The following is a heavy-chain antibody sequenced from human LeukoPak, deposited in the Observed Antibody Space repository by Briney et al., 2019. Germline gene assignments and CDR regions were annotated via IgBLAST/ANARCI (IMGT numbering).Heavy chain of an antibody. D-gene: IGHD6-13*01. Sequence: GASVKVSCKASGYTFTGYYIHWVRQAPGQGLEWMGWINPNSGGTNYAQNFQGRVTMTRDTSISTAYMELSRLRSDDTAVYYCARVQQLVPFDYWGQGTLVTVSS. CDR3: ARVQQLVPFDY. CDR2: INPNSGGT. CDR1: GYTFTGYY. V-gene: IGHV1-2*02. J-gene: IGHJ4*02.